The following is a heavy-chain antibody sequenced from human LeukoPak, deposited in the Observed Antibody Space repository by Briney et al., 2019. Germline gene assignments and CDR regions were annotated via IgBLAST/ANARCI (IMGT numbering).Heavy chain of an antibody. D-gene: IGHD4-17*01. Sequence: ASVKVSCKASGYTFTSYYMYWVRLAPGQGLEWMGIINPSGGSTTYAQNFQGRVTVTRDTSTSTVYMELSSLRSEDTAVYYCARVHDYGDLRYLDYWGQGTLVTVSS. CDR3: ARVHDYGDLRYLDY. J-gene: IGHJ4*02. V-gene: IGHV1-46*01. CDR1: GYTFTSYY. CDR2: INPSGGST.